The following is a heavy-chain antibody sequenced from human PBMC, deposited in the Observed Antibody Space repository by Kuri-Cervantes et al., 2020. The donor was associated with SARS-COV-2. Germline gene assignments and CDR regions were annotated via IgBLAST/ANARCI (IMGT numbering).Heavy chain of an antibody. Sequence: SETLSLTCAVYGGSFSGYYWSWIRQPPGKGLEWIGEINHSGSTNYNPSLKSRVTISVDTSKNQFSLKLSSVTAADTAVYYCARGRIAAAGKTFDYWGQGNLVTGAS. CDR2: INHSGST. J-gene: IGHJ4*02. CDR3: ARGRIAAAGKTFDY. V-gene: IGHV4-34*01. D-gene: IGHD6-13*01. CDR1: GGSFSGYY.